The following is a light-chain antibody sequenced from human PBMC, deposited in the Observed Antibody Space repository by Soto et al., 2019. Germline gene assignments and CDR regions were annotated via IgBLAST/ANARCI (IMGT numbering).Light chain of an antibody. J-gene: IGKJ1*01. Sequence: EIAMTQSPATMCVSPGGRASLSCRASESGTSSLAWYQQKPGQPPRLLIYAASTRATDVPARFSGGGSETDFSLTISRLQCEDFAVYYCQQCNNWPRTFGQGTKVDIK. V-gene: IGKV3-15*01. CDR2: AAS. CDR1: ESGTSS. CDR3: QQCNNWPRT.